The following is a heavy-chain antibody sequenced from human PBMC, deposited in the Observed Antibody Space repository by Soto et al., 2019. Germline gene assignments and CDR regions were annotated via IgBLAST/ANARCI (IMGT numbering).Heavy chain of an antibody. CDR1: GFTFSNAW. CDR2: IKSKTNSGTT. D-gene: IGHD3-16*01. CDR3: TTDGAY. Sequence: EVQLVESGGGLVKPGGSLRLSCAGSGFTFSNAWMSWVHQAPGKGLEWVGRIKSKTNSGTTDYAAPVKGRFTISRDDSKNTLYLQMNSLKTGDTAVYYCTTDGAYWGQGTLVTVSS. J-gene: IGHJ4*02. V-gene: IGHV3-15*01.